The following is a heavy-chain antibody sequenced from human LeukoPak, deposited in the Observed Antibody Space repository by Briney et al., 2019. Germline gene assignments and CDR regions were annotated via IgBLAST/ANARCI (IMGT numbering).Heavy chain of an antibody. J-gene: IGHJ4*02. CDR3: ARVGWEGSSGFYDY. CDR1: GYTFSKYA. V-gene: IGHV1-2*02. D-gene: IGHD3-22*01. Sequence: ASVKVSCKASGYTFSKYAMNWVRQAPGQGLEWMGWINPNSGGTNYAQKFQGRVTMTRDTSISTAYMELSRLRSDDTAVYYCARVGWEGSSGFYDYWGQGTLVTVSS. CDR2: INPNSGGT.